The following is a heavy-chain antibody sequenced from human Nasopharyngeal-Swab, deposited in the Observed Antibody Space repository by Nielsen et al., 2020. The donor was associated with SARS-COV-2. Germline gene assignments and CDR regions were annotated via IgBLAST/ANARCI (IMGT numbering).Heavy chain of an antibody. CDR2: INNNTGNP. D-gene: IGHD3-3*01. J-gene: IGHJ6*02. V-gene: IGHV7-4-1*02. Sequence: SVNVSCKASGYTFTSYALDWVRQAPAQGLEWMGWINNNTGNPTYAQGFTGRFVLSLDTSVSTAYLQISSLKPEDTAVYYCARPDPHYDFWSGYYNNYGMDVWGQGTTVTVSS. CDR1: GYTFTSYA. CDR3: ARPDPHYDFWSGYYNNYGMDV.